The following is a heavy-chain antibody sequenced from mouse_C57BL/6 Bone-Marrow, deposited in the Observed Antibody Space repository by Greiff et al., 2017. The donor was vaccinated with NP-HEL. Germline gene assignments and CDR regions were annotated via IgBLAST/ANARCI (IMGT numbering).Heavy chain of an antibody. Sequence: QVQLKESGAELVKPGASVKLSCKASGYTFTEYTIHWVKQRSGQGLEWIGWFYPGSGSIKYNEKFKDKATLTADKSSSTVYMALSRLTAEDSAVYFWARHEDGQDRYYYGSSDGYFDYWGQGTTLTVSS. CDR1: GYTFTEYT. D-gene: IGHD1-1*01. J-gene: IGHJ2*01. CDR3: ARHEDGQDRYYYGSSDGYFDY. CDR2: FYPGSGSI. V-gene: IGHV1-62-2*01.